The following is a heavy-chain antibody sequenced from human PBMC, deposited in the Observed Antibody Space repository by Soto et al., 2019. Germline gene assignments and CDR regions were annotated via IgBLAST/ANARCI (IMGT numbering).Heavy chain of an antibody. D-gene: IGHD3-10*01. CDR1: GYTFTSYT. CDR2: ISPDDGNT. Sequence: ASVKVSCKTSGYTFTSYTIAWVRQAPGQGLEWLGWISPDDGNTEYEQKFQGRVTMTADTLTNNAYMELRSLKYDDTAVYYCARVEAPFGESLHWGQGTPVTVSS. CDR3: ARVEAPFGESLH. V-gene: IGHV1-18*01. J-gene: IGHJ4*02.